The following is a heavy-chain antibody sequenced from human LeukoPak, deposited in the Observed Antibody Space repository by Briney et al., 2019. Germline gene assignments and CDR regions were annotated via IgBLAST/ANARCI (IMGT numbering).Heavy chain of an antibody. CDR1: GFTFSTYA. D-gene: IGHD2-15*01. Sequence: GGSLRLSCAASGFTFSTYAMHWVRQTPGKGLEYVSAISTNGGGTYYANSVKGRFTISRDSPKNTLYLQMGSLRAEDMAVYYCARYCSGVSCYSGYDYWGQGTLVTVSS. CDR2: ISTNGGGT. J-gene: IGHJ4*02. CDR3: ARYCSGVSCYSGYDY. V-gene: IGHV3-64*01.